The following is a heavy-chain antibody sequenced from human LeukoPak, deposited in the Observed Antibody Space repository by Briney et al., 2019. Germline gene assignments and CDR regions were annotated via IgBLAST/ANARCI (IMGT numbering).Heavy chain of an antibody. D-gene: IGHD1-20*01. CDR1: GFTFSSYS. Sequence: GGSLRLSCAASGFTFSSYSMNWVRQAPGKGLEWVSSISSSSSYIYYADSVKGRFTISRDNAKNSLYLQMNSLRAEDTAVYYCARDQAPGNWNYVVYWGQGTLVTVSS. J-gene: IGHJ4*02. CDR2: ISSSSSYI. CDR3: ARDQAPGNWNYVVY. V-gene: IGHV3-21*01.